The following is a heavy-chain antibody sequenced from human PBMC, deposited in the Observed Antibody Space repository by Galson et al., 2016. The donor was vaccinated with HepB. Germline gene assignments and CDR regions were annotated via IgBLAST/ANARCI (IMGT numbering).Heavy chain of an antibody. CDR2: INHFGST. V-gene: IGHV4-34*01. CDR3: AGDISTAYYFHY. Sequence: SETLSLTCAVYGGSSNSYYWSWIRQAPGKGLEWLAEINHFGSTNYNPSLKGRVGISVVASKNQLSLKLSSETAADTAIYYCAGDISTAYYFHYWGQGTLVTVSS. J-gene: IGHJ4*02. CDR1: GGSSNSYY. D-gene: IGHD3-9*01.